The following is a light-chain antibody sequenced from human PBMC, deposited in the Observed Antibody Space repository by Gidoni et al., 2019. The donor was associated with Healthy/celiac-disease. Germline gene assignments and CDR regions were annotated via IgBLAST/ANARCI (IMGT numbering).Light chain of an antibody. CDR2: KDR. CDR3: QSADSSGTYFVV. Sequence: SYALPQPPSVSVSPGQTARITCSGDALPKQYAYWYQQKPGQAPVLVIYKDRERPSGIPERFSGSSSGTTVTLTISGVQAEDEADYYCQSADSSGTYFVVFGGGTKLTVL. CDR1: ALPKQY. V-gene: IGLV3-25*03. J-gene: IGLJ2*01.